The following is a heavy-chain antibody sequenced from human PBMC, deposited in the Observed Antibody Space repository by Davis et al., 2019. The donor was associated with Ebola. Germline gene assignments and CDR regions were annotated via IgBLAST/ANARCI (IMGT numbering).Heavy chain of an antibody. Sequence: MPSETLSLTCAVSGGSISSGGYSWTWIRQPPVKGLEWIGYIYYSGSTHYNPSLKSRVTISGDTSRNQFSLKLSSVTAADTAVYYCARVANYGDYFDYWGLGTLVTVSS. D-gene: IGHD4/OR15-4a*01. V-gene: IGHV4-30-4*07. CDR3: ARVANYGDYFDY. J-gene: IGHJ4*02. CDR1: GGSISSGGYS. CDR2: IYYSGST.